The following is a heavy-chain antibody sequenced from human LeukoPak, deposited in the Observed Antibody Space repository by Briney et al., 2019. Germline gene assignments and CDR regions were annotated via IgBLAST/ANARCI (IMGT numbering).Heavy chain of an antibody. CDR1: GGSISSGGYY. V-gene: IGHV4-61*08. Sequence: PSETLSLTCTVSGGSISSGGYYWSWIRQPPGKGLEWIGYIYYTGSTNYNPSLKSRVIISVGTSKNQFSLKLSSVTAADTAVYYCARARGYFDYWGQGTLVTVSS. CDR2: IYYTGST. J-gene: IGHJ4*02. CDR3: ARARGYFDY.